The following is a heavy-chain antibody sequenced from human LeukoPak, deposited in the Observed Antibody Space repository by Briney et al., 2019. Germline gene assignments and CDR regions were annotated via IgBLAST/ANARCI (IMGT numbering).Heavy chain of an antibody. CDR3: ARAYVVRGVIVEIG. CDR1: SESSGGDD. J-gene: IGHJ4*02. Sequence: SETLSLTCAMHSESSGGDDWTWIRQPPGKGLEWIGEVSPGGSTRYNPSLKSRVTISLDTSKNQFSLKLNSVTAADTAVYYCARAYVVRGVIVEIGWGQGTLVTVSS. V-gene: IGHV4-34*01. CDR2: VSPGGST. D-gene: IGHD3-10*01.